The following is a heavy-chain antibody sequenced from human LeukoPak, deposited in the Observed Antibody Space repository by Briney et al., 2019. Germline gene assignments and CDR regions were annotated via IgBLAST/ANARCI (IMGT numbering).Heavy chain of an antibody. CDR1: GGSFSGYY. Sequence: SETLSLTCAVYGGSFSGYYWSWIRQPPGKGLEWIGEINHSGSTNYNPSLKSRVTISVDTSKNQFSLKLSSVTAADTAVYCCARGRLYSGYYYYMDVWGKGTTVTVSS. CDR2: INHSGST. D-gene: IGHD1-26*01. CDR3: ARGRLYSGYYYYMDV. J-gene: IGHJ6*03. V-gene: IGHV4-34*01.